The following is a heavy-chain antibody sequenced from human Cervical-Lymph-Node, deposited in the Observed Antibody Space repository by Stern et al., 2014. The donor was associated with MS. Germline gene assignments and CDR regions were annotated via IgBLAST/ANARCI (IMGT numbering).Heavy chain of an antibody. J-gene: IGHJ3*02. Sequence: VQLVQSGAEVKKPGSSVKVSCKASGGTFSSYAITWVRQAPGRGLEWMGEIIPMLGTTKYAQRFQGRVTIIADGFTTTAYMELSSLRSEDTAVYYCARRDYYDSSGYYGDAFDIWGQGTMVTVSS. CDR3: ARRDYYDSSGYYGDAFDI. CDR2: IIPMLGTT. CDR1: GGTFSSYA. V-gene: IGHV1-69*01. D-gene: IGHD3-22*01.